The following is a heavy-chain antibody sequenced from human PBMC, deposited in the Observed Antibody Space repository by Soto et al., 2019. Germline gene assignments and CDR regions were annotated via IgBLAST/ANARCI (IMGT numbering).Heavy chain of an antibody. CDR1: GGSISSGDYY. CDR2: IYSSGGT. Sequence: SSETLSLTCTVSGGSISSGDYYWTWIRQPPGKGLEWIGYIYSSGGTYYNPSLKSRVTISVDTSESQFSLKLSSVTAADTAVYFCVRAPPFPRAQKWFDPWGQGTLVTVSS. J-gene: IGHJ5*02. V-gene: IGHV4-30-4*01. CDR3: VRAPPFPRAQKWFDP.